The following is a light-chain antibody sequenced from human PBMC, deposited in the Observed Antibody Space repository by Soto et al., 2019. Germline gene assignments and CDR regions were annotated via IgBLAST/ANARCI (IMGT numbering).Light chain of an antibody. CDR3: QQYNTYST. Sequence: DIQMTQSPSTLSASVGDRVTITCRASQSISNWLAWYQQKPGKAPKLLIYDAFYLESGVPSRFSGSGSGTEFTLTITSLQPDDIANYYCQQYNTYSTFGQGTKVVIK. CDR2: DAF. CDR1: QSISNW. V-gene: IGKV1-5*01. J-gene: IGKJ1*01.